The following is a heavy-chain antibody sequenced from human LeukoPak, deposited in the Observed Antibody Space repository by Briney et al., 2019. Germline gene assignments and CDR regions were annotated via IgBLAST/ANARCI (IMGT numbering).Heavy chain of an antibody. CDR3: ARNTETAIPLPYYFDY. Sequence: ASVKVSCKASGYTFTSYAMHWVRQAPGQRLECMGWINTGNGNTKYSQKFQGRVTITRDTSASTAYMDLSSQRSEDTAVYYCARNTETAIPLPYYFDYWGQGTLVTVSS. CDR1: GYTFTSYA. V-gene: IGHV1-3*04. D-gene: IGHD2-21*02. J-gene: IGHJ4*02. CDR2: INTGNGNT.